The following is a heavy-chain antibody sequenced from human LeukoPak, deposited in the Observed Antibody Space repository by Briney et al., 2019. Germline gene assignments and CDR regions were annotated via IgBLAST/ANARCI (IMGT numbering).Heavy chain of an antibody. J-gene: IGHJ5*02. D-gene: IGHD6-6*01. CDR1: GGSLSSYY. CDR2: IYYSGST. Sequence: PSETLSLTCTVSGGSLSSYYWSWIRLPPGKGLEWIGYIYYSGSTNYNPSLKSRVTISVDTSKNQCSRKLSSVTAADTAVYYCARAYSSSPNWFDPWGQGTLVTVSS. CDR3: ARAYSSSPNWFDP. V-gene: IGHV4-59*01.